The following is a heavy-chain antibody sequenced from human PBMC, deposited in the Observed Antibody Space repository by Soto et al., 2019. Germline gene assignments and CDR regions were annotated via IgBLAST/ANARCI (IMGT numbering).Heavy chain of an antibody. J-gene: IGHJ4*02. CDR2: IIPIFGTA. V-gene: IGHV1-69*01. Sequence: QVQLVQSGAEVKKPGSSVKVSCKASGGTFSSYAISWVRQAPGQGLERMGGIIPIFGTANYAQKFQGRVTITADESTSTAYMELSSLRSEDTAVYYCARGRLFRSTAMDYQVDYWGQGTLVTVSP. D-gene: IGHD5-18*01. CDR1: GGTFSSYA. CDR3: ARGRLFRSTAMDYQVDY.